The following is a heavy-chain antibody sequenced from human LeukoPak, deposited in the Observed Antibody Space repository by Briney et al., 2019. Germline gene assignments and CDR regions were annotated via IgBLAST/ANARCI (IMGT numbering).Heavy chain of an antibody. CDR3: ATYYDFWSCYDS. J-gene: IGHJ4*02. CDR2: INPNSGGT. CDR1: GYTFTGHY. D-gene: IGHD3-3*01. Sequence: ASVKVSFKASGYTFTGHYMHWVRQAPGQGLEWMGRINPNSGGTNYAQKFQGRVTMTRDTSISTAYMELSRLRSDDTAVYYCATYYDFWSCYDSWGQGTLVTVSS. V-gene: IGHV1-2*06.